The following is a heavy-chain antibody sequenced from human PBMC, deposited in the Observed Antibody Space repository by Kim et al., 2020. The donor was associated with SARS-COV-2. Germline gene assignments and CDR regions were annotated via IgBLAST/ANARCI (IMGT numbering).Heavy chain of an antibody. CDR3: ARGLSSSWTPSYYYGMDV. Sequence: ASVKVSCKASGYTFTSYDINWVRQATGQGLEWMGWMNPNSGNTGYAQKFQGRVTMTRNTSISTAYMELSSLRSEDTAVYYCARGLSSSWTPSYYYGMDVWGQGTTVTVSS. D-gene: IGHD6-13*01. V-gene: IGHV1-8*01. CDR1: GYTFTSYD. CDR2: MNPNSGNT. J-gene: IGHJ6*02.